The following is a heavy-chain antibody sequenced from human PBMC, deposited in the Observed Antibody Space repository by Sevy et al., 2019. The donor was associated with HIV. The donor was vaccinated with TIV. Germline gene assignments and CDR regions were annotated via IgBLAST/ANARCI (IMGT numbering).Heavy chain of an antibody. CDR1: GYTFTSYG. Sequence: ASVKVSCKASGYTFTSYGISWVRQAPGQGLEWMGWISAYNGNTNYAQRLQGRVTMTTDTSTSTAYMELRSLRSDDTAVYYCARPGYCSGGSCYGFDYWGQGTLVTVSS. CDR2: ISAYNGNT. V-gene: IGHV1-18*01. J-gene: IGHJ4*02. CDR3: ARPGYCSGGSCYGFDY. D-gene: IGHD2-15*01.